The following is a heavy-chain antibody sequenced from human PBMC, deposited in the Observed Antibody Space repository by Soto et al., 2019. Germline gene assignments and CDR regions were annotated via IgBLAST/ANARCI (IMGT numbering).Heavy chain of an antibody. CDR1: GHTFTGYY. CDR2: INPNSGGT. J-gene: IGHJ6*02. CDR3: ARELGAAGHGHYYYGMDV. Sequence: GASVKVSCKASGHTFTGYYMHWVRQAPGQGLEWMGWINPNSGGTNYAQKFQGWVTMTRDTSISTAYMELSRLRSDDTAVYYCARELGAAGHGHYYYGMDVWGQGTTVTVSS. V-gene: IGHV1-2*04. D-gene: IGHD6-13*01.